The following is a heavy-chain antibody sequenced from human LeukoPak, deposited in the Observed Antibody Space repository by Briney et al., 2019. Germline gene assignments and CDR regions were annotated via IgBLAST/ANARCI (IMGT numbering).Heavy chain of an antibody. CDR1: GGSISSGSYY. D-gene: IGHD3-10*01. CDR3: ARAVGGDGSGSL. CDR2: IYTSGST. V-gene: IGHV4-61*02. J-gene: IGHJ4*02. Sequence: ETSETLSLTCTVSGGSISSGSYYWSWIRQPAGKGLEWIGRIYTSGSTNYNPSLKSRVTISVDTSKNQFSLKLSSVTALDTAVYYCARAVGGDGSGSLWGPGTLVTVSS.